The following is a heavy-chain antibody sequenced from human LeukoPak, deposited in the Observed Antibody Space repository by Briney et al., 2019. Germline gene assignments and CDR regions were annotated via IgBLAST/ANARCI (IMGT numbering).Heavy chain of an antibody. CDR3: ARQSRLNTFDY. CDR2: ISSSSSYI. CDR1: GFTFSSYS. V-gene: IGHV3-21*01. J-gene: IGHJ4*02. Sequence: GGSLRLSCAASGFTFSSYSMDWVRQAPGKGLEWASSISSSSSYIYYADSVKGRFTISRDNAKNSLYLQMSSLRAGDTALYYCARQSRLNTFDYWGQGILVTVSS.